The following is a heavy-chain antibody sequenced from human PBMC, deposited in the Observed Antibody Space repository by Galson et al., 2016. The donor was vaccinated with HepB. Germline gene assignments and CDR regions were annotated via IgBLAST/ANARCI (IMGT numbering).Heavy chain of an antibody. Sequence: SLRLSCAASGFTFTNYGMNWLRQAPGTGLEWVAYISNDGSKRYFEDSEKGRFTISRDNSKNTLFLHMSSLRAEDTAVYYCAKRDLLWFGDPNAFDVWGQGTMVTVSS. J-gene: IGHJ3*01. CDR3: AKRDLLWFGDPNAFDV. CDR2: ISNDGSKR. V-gene: IGHV3-30*18. D-gene: IGHD3-10*01. CDR1: GFTFTNYG.